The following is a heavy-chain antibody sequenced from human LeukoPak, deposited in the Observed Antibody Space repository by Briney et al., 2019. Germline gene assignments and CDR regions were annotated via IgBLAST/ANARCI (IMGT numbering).Heavy chain of an antibody. CDR3: ARSSSGWYPLGSYGMDV. J-gene: IGHJ6*02. D-gene: IGHD6-19*01. CDR1: GFTSSSYD. Sequence: GGSLRLSCVASGFTSSSYDMHWVRQATGQGLEWVSAIGTAGDPCYPGSVKGRFTISRENAKNSLYLQMNSLRAGDTAVYYCARSSSGWYPLGSYGMDVWGQGTTVTVSS. V-gene: IGHV3-13*05. CDR2: IGTAGDP.